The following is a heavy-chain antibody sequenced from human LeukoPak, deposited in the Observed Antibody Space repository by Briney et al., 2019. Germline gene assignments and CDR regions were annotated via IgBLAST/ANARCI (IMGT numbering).Heavy chain of an antibody. CDR2: ISYDGSNK. Sequence: PGGSLRLSCAAAGFTFSSYAMHWVRQAPGKGLEWVAVISYDGSNKYYADSVKGRFTISRDNSKNTLYLQMNSLRAEDTAVYYCAREEENYYDSSGYIDYWGQGTLVTVSS. D-gene: IGHD3-22*01. CDR3: AREEENYYDSSGYIDY. J-gene: IGHJ4*02. CDR1: GFTFSSYA. V-gene: IGHV3-30-3*01.